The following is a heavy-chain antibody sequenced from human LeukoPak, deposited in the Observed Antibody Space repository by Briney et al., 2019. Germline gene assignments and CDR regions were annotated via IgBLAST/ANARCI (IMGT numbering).Heavy chain of an antibody. Sequence: ASVKVSCKASGYTFISYGISWVRQAPGQGLEWVGWISAYNGNTNYAQQFQGRVTMTTDTSTSTAYMELRSLRSDDTAVYYCARGHRTAAHDSTGSDYWGQGTLVTVSS. CDR1: GYTFISYG. D-gene: IGHD3-22*01. CDR3: ARGHRTAAHDSTGSDY. CDR2: ISAYNGNT. J-gene: IGHJ4*02. V-gene: IGHV1-18*01.